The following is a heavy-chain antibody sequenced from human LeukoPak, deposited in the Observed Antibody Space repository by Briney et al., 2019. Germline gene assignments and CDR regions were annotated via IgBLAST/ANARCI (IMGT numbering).Heavy chain of an antibody. J-gene: IGHJ4*02. CDR1: GVAISSSGGYY. CDR2: IYYTGIS. D-gene: IGHD3-10*01. CDR3: ASDQGFGGLAFAY. Sequence: SQTLSLTCNVSGVAISSSGGYYWSWIRLNPGEGLEWIGHIYYTGISYYNPSLKSRIAMSVDTSRNQVSLKLTAVTAADTAVYYCASDQGFGGLAFAYWGQGAPVTVSS. V-gene: IGHV4-31*03.